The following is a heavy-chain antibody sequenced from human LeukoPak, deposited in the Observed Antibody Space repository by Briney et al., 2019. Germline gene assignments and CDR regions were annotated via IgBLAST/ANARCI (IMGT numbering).Heavy chain of an antibody. J-gene: IGHJ4*02. CDR1: GFTFSSYS. CDR2: ISSSGSTI. CDR3: ARGIQYCSSTSCYMVPREEYYFDY. Sequence: PGGSLRLSCAASGFTFSSYSMNWVRQAPGKGLEWVSYISSSGSTIYYADSVKGRFTISRDNAKNSLYLQMNSLRAEDTAVYYCARGIQYCSSTSCYMVPREEYYFDYWGQGTLVTVSS. V-gene: IGHV3-48*04. D-gene: IGHD2-2*02.